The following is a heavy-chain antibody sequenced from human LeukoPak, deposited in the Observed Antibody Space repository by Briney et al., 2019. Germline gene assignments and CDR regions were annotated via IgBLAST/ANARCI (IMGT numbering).Heavy chain of an antibody. CDR3: ARVGSSGYYFREEIDY. Sequence: SETLSLTCTVSGGSISSSSYYWGWIRQPPGKGLEWIGSIYYSGSTYYNPSLKSRVTISVDTSKNQFSLKLSSVTAADTAVYYCARVGSSGYYFREEIDYWGQGTLVTVSS. CDR1: GGSISSSSYY. CDR2: IYYSGST. D-gene: IGHD3-22*01. J-gene: IGHJ4*02. V-gene: IGHV4-39*07.